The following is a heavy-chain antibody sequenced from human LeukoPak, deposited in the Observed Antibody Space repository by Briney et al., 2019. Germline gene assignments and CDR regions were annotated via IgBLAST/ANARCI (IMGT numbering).Heavy chain of an antibody. V-gene: IGHV4-4*07. Sequence: SETLSLTCTVSGDSISSYYLSWVRQPAGKGLEWMGRIQTSGSSKSNPSLTSRITMSVDTYQNQFSLKLFSVTAADTAVYYCARDNARGGSFSDYLRYCQVGGEGPRVTVSS. J-gene: IGHJ1*01. CDR3: ARDNARGGSFSDYLRYCQV. CDR2: IQTSGSS. D-gene: IGHD5/OR15-5a*01. CDR1: GDSISSYY.